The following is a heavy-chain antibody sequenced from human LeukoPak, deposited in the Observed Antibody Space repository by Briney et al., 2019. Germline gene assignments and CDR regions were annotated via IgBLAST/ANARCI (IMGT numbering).Heavy chain of an antibody. D-gene: IGHD2-2*01. J-gene: IGHJ4*02. CDR3: ARLPAYCSSTSCYYDY. Sequence: GGSLRLSCAASGFTFSSYWMLWVRQAPGKGLEWVASIKQDGSEKYYVDSMKGRFTISRDNAKNSLYLQMNSLRAEDTAVYYCARLPAYCSSTSCYYDYWGQGTLVTVSS. V-gene: IGHV3-7*01. CDR2: IKQDGSEK. CDR1: GFTFSSYW.